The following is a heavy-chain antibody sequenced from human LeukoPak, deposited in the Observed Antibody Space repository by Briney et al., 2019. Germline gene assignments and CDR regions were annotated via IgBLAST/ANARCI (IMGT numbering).Heavy chain of an antibody. V-gene: IGHV1-18*01. CDR3: ARTVYDSSGYYSRGDY. D-gene: IGHD3-22*01. CDR2: ISAYNGNT. CDR1: GYTFTSYG. Sequence: ASVKVSCTASGYTFTSYGISWVRQAPGQGLEWMGWISAYNGNTNYAQKLQGRVTMTTDTSTSTAYMELRSLRSDDTAVYYCARTVYDSSGYYSRGDYWGQGTLVTVSS. J-gene: IGHJ4*02.